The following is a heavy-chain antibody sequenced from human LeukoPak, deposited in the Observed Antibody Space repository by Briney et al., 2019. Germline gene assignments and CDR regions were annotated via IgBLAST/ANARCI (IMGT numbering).Heavy chain of an antibody. V-gene: IGHV3-7*01. Sequence: GGSLRLSCAASGYTFSTNWMNWVRQAPGKGLEWVANINQDGSRTQYVDSVKGRFTISKDNTSNILYLQMNSLRAEDTAVYYCARLSSAANDYWGQGTLVTVSS. CDR3: ARLSSAANDY. J-gene: IGHJ4*02. D-gene: IGHD2-15*01. CDR2: INQDGSRT. CDR1: GYTFSTNW.